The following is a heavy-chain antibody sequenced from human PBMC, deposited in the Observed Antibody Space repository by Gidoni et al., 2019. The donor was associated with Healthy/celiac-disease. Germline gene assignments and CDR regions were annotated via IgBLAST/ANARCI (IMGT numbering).Heavy chain of an antibody. J-gene: IGHJ6*02. CDR3: AREARGYGDYAD. CDR2: IYYSGST. V-gene: IGHV4-59*01. D-gene: IGHD4-17*01. CDR1: GGSISRYY. Sequence: QVQLQESGPGLVKHSETLSLTCTVSGGSISRYYWSWIRQPPGKGLEWIGYIYYSGSTNYNPSLKSRVTISVDTSKNQFSLKLSSVTAADTAVYYCAREARGYGDYADWGQGTTVTVSS.